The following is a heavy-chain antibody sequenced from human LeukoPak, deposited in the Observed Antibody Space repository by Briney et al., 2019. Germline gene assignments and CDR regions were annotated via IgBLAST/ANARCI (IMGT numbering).Heavy chain of an antibody. CDR1: GGSFSGYY. D-gene: IGHD4-11*01. V-gene: IGHV4-34*01. Sequence: SSETLSLTCAVYGGSFSGYYWSWIRQPPGRGLEWLGEINHSGSTNYNPSLKSRVTISVDTSKNQFSLKLSSVTAADTAVYYCARVPTRDNYSPTYPFDYWGQGTLVTVSS. J-gene: IGHJ4*02. CDR2: INHSGST. CDR3: ARVPTRDNYSPTYPFDY.